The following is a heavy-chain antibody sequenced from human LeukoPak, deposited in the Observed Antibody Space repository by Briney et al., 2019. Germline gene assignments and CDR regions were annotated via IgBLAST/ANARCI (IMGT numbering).Heavy chain of an antibody. V-gene: IGHV1-24*01. J-gene: IGHJ4*02. CDR2: FDPEDGET. CDR1: GYTFTTYY. CDR3: ATHYGSGSYYTPLFDY. Sequence: ASVKVSCKASGYTFTTYYVHWVRQAPGKGLEWMGGFDPEDGETIYAQKFQGRVTMTEDTSTDTAYMELSSLRSEDTAVYYCATHYGSGSYYTPLFDYWGQGTLVTVSS. D-gene: IGHD3-10*01.